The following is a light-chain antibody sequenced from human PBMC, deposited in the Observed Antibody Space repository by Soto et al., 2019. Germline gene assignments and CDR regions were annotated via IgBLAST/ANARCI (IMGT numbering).Light chain of an antibody. CDR1: SSNIGSHT. V-gene: IGLV1-44*01. CDR3: AAWDDSLNGVI. J-gene: IGLJ2*01. CDR2: SNN. Sequence: QSVLTQPPSASGTPGQRITISCSGSSSNIGSHTVNWHQQVPGTATKLLIYSNNERPSGVPDRFSGSKSGNSASLAISGLQSGDEADYYCAAWDDSLNGVIFGGGTKLTVL.